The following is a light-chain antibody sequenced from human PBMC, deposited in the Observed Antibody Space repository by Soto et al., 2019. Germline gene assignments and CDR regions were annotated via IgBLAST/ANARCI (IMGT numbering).Light chain of an antibody. V-gene: IGKV1-8*01. CDR2: TAS. Sequence: AIRMTQSPSSFSASTGDRVTITCRASQGISSRLAWYQVKPGKAPRLLIYTASYLESGVPSRFSGSGSGTDFTLTISSLQSEDFAVYYCQQYFSYPITFGGGTKVEIK. J-gene: IGKJ4*01. CDR1: QGISSR. CDR3: QQYFSYPIT.